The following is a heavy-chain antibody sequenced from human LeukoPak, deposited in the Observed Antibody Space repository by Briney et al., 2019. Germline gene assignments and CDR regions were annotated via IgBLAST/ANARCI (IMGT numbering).Heavy chain of an antibody. CDR3: AGLGVMVLVYQSES. V-gene: IGHV4-39*06. D-gene: IGHD2-8*01. CDR1: GGSVSSSKYL. CDR2: ISYSGNT. J-gene: IGHJ1*01. Sequence: SENLSLTSAVSGGSVSSSKYLWGWLRQPPGKELEWIGSISYSGNTDYNPSLKSRVTLSVDTSKNQFPLKLTSVTAADSAVYYCAGLGVMVLVYQSESWGQGTPVTVSS.